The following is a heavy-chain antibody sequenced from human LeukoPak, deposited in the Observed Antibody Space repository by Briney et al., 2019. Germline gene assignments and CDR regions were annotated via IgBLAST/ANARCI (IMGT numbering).Heavy chain of an antibody. D-gene: IGHD5-12*01. Sequence: GGSLRLSCAASGFTFSSYGMHWVRQAPGKGLEWVAVIWYDGSNKYYADSVKGRFTISRDNSKNTLYLQMNSPRAEDTAVYFCARGNSGYDAKNFDYWGQGTLVTVSS. CDR2: IWYDGSNK. J-gene: IGHJ4*02. CDR3: ARGNSGYDAKNFDY. V-gene: IGHV3-33*08. CDR1: GFTFSSYG.